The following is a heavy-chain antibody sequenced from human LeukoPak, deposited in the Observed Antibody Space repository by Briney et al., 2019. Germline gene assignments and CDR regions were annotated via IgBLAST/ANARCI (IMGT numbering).Heavy chain of an antibody. J-gene: IGHJ5*02. CDR2: IRYDGSNK. CDR3: ARGPEFDP. V-gene: IGHV3-30*02. CDR1: GFTFSSYG. D-gene: IGHD3-16*01. Sequence: GGSLRLSCAASGFTFSSYGMHWVRQAPGKGLEWVAFIRYDGSNKYYADSVKGRFTISRDNSKNTLYLQMNSLISADTAVYYGARGPEFDPWGQGTLVTVSS.